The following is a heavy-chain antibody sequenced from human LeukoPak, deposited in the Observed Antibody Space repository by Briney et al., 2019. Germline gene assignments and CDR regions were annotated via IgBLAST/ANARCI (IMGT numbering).Heavy chain of an antibody. V-gene: IGHV1-24*01. D-gene: IGHD5-18*01. J-gene: IGHJ4*02. CDR3: ATGAYSYGLFDY. CDR2: FDPEDGET. Sequence: GASVKVSCKVSGYTLTELSMHWVRQAPGKGLGWMGGFDPEDGETIYAQKFQGRVTMTEDTSTDTAYMELSSLRSEDTAVYYCATGAYSYGLFDYWGQGTLVTVSS. CDR1: GYTLTELS.